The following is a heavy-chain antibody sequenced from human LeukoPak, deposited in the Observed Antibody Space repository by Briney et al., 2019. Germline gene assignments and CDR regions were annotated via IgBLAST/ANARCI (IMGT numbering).Heavy chain of an antibody. CDR1: GYTFTSYG. D-gene: IGHD1-26*01. CDR3: ARDSPLGATGGEGFDY. J-gene: IGHJ4*02. V-gene: IGHV1-18*01. CDR2: ISAYNGNT. Sequence: GASVKVSCKASGYTFTSYGISWVRQAPGQGLEWMGWISAYNGNTNYAQKLQGRVTMTTDTSTSTAYMELRSLRSDDTAVYYCARDSPLGATGGEGFDYWGQGTLVTVSS.